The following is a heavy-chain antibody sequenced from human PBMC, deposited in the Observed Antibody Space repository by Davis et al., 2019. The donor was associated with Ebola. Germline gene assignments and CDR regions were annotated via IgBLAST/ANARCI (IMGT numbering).Heavy chain of an antibody. CDR3: ASSPYYDYVWGSYRWSFWDY. D-gene: IGHD3-16*02. CDR2: IYPGDSDT. Sequence: GGSLRLSCKGSGYSFTSYWIGWVRQMPGKGLEWMGIIYPGDSDTRYSPSFQGQVTISADKSISTAYLQWSSLKASDTVMYYCASSPYYDYVWGSYRWSFWDYWGQGTRATVSS. V-gene: IGHV5-51*01. CDR1: GYSFTSYW. J-gene: IGHJ4*02.